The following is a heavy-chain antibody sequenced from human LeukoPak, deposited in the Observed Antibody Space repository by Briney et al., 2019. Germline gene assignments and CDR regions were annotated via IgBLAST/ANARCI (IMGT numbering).Heavy chain of an antibody. CDR1: GGSFSGYY. CDR3: ARGTSIAARDNYYGSGSPYYYMDV. J-gene: IGHJ6*03. Sequence: SETLSLTCAVYGGSFSGYYWSWIRQPPGKGLEWIGEINHSGSTNYNPSLKSRVTISVDTSKNQFSLKLSSVTAADTAVYYCARGTSIAARDNYYGSGSPYYYMDVWGKGTTVTVSS. V-gene: IGHV4-34*01. D-gene: IGHD3-10*01. CDR2: INHSGST.